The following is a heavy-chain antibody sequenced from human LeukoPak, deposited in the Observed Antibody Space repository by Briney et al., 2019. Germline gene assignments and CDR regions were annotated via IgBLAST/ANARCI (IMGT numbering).Heavy chain of an antibody. CDR3: ARDSYYYDSSGYSNFDY. Sequence: PSETLSLTCTVSGGSISSYYWSWIRQPAGKGLEWIGRIYTSGSTNYNPSLKSRVTMSVDTSKNQFSLKLSSVTAADTAVYYCARDSYYYDSSGYSNFDYWGQGTLVTVSS. V-gene: IGHV4-4*07. CDR1: GGSISSYY. J-gene: IGHJ4*02. D-gene: IGHD3-22*01. CDR2: IYTSGST.